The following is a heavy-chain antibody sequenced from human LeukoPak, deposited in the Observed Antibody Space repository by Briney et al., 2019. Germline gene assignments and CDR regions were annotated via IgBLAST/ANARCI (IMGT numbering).Heavy chain of an antibody. CDR1: GYTFTGYY. Sequence: ASVKVSCKASGYTFTGYYMHWVRQAPGQGLEWMGRINPNSGGTNYAQKFQGRVTMTRDTSISTAYMELSRLRSDDTAVYYCARDYCSSTSCLFDYWGQGTLVTVSS. CDR3: ARDYCSSTSCLFDY. V-gene: IGHV1-2*06. CDR2: INPNSGGT. J-gene: IGHJ4*02. D-gene: IGHD2-2*01.